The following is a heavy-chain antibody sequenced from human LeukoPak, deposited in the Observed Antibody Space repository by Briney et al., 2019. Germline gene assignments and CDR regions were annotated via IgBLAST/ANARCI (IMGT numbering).Heavy chain of an antibody. Sequence: SETLSLTCTVSGGSISSYYWSWIRQPPGKGLEWIGYIYYSGSTNYNPSLKSRVTISVDTSKNQFSLKLSSVTAADTAVYYCARLDFIAAAGMYYFDYWGQGTLVTVSS. J-gene: IGHJ4*02. D-gene: IGHD6-13*01. CDR1: GGSISSYY. CDR3: ARLDFIAAAGMYYFDY. CDR2: IYYSGST. V-gene: IGHV4-59*08.